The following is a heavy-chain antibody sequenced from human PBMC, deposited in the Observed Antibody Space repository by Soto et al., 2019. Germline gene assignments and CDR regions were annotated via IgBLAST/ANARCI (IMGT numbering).Heavy chain of an antibody. CDR1: GYTFTSCG. J-gene: IGHJ4*02. CDR3: ARDPQTERYSGEDY. V-gene: IGHV1-18*01. CDR2: ISAYNGNT. D-gene: IGHD2-21*01. Sequence: ASVKVSCKASGYTFTSCGISWVRQAPGQGLEWMGWISAYNGNTNYAQKLQGRVTMTTDTSTSTAYMELRSLRSDDTAVYYCARDPQTERYSGEDYWGQGTLVTVSS.